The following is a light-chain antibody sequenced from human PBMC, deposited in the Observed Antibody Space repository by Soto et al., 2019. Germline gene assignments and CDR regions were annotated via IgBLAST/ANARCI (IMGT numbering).Light chain of an antibody. CDR1: QSVSSW. J-gene: IGKJ1*01. Sequence: DIQMTQSPSTLSASVGDRVTITCRASQSVSSWLAWYQQKPGKAPKLLIYKASSLESGVPSRFSGSGSGTEFTLTISSLQPDDFATYYCQQYNSYSWPFGQGTKV. CDR2: KAS. CDR3: QQYNSYSWP. V-gene: IGKV1-5*03.